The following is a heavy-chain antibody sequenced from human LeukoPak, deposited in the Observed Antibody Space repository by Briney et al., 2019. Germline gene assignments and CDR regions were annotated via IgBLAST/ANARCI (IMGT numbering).Heavy chain of an antibody. V-gene: IGHV3-48*03. CDR3: ATGGNSLAY. Sequence: GGSLRLSCAASGFXFSNYEINWVRQAPGKGLEWVSTISSSGSTVYYADSVKGRFTISRDNAKKSLSLQMNSLRAEDTAVYYCATGGNSLAYWGQGTLVTVSS. D-gene: IGHD1-26*01. CDR2: ISSSGSTV. CDR1: GFXFSNYE. J-gene: IGHJ4*02.